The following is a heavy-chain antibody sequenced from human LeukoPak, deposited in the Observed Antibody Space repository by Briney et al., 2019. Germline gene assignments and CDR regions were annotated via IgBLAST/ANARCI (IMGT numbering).Heavy chain of an antibody. CDR1: GFTFTSSA. D-gene: IGHD3-22*01. J-gene: IGHJ4*02. CDR3: AAVRHYYDSSGYPLFED. CDR2: IVVGSGNT. V-gene: IGHV1-58*01. Sequence: SVKVPCKASGFTFTSSAVQWVRQARGQRLEWIGWIVVGSGNTNYAQKFQERVTITRDMSTSTAYMELSSLRSEDTAVYYCAAVRHYYDSSGYPLFEDWGQGTLVTVSS.